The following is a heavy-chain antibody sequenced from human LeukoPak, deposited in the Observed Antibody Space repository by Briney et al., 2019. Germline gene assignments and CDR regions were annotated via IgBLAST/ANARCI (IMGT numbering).Heavy chain of an antibody. CDR1: GYTFTVNY. CDR2: INPNSGGT. D-gene: IGHD1-26*01. V-gene: IGHV1-2*06. CDR3: ARDLIYGVGAQLRLDY. J-gene: IGHJ4*02. Sequence: GASVNLSFKSSGYTFTVNYMHWVRQAPGQGLEWMGRINPNSGGTNYAQKFQGRVTMTRDTSISTDYMELSRLRSDDTAVYYCARDLIYGVGAQLRLDYWGQGTLVTVSS.